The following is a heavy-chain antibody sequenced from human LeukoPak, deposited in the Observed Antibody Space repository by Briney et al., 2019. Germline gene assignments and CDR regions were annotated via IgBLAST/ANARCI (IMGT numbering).Heavy chain of an antibody. V-gene: IGHV1-69*05. D-gene: IGHD3-22*01. CDR3: ARLWDYSSGYNDY. CDR2: IIPIFGTA. Sequence: SVKVSCKASRGTFSSYAISWVRQAPGQGLEWMGGIIPIFGTANYAQKFQGRVTITTDESTSTAYMELSSLRSEDTAVYYCARLWDYSSGYNDYWGQGTLVTVSS. J-gene: IGHJ4*02. CDR1: RGTFSSYA.